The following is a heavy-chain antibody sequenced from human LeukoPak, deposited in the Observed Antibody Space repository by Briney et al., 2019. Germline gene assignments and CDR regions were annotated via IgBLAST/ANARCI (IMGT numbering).Heavy chain of an antibody. D-gene: IGHD5-18*01. J-gene: IGHJ2*01. CDR3: ARNRGYDHGPNQKSWYFDL. Sequence: SSETLSLTCTVSGGPISSTIYYWGWIRQPPGKGLEWIGSISYSGSTYYNPSLKSRVTISVDTSKNQFSLKLSSVTAADTAAYYCARNRGYDHGPNQKSWYFDLWGRGTLVTVSS. CDR1: GGPISSTIYY. CDR2: ISYSGST. V-gene: IGHV4-39*01.